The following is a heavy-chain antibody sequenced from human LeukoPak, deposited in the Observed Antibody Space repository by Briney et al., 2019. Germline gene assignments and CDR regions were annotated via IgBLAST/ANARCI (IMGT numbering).Heavy chain of an antibody. CDR3: ARRAGLERTTAGYYYYYGMDV. CDR1: GYSFTSYW. CDR2: IYPGDSDT. D-gene: IGHD1-1*01. J-gene: IGHJ6*02. Sequence: GESLKISCKGSGYSFTSYWIGWVRQMPGKGLVWVGIIYPGDSDTRYSPSFQGQVAISADKSISTAYLQWSSLKASDTAMYYCARRAGLERTTAGYYYYYGMDVWGQGTTVTVSS. V-gene: IGHV5-51*01.